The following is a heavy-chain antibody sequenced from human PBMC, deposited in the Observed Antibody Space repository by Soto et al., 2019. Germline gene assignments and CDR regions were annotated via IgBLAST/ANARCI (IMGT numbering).Heavy chain of an antibody. CDR2: IIPIVETP. V-gene: IGHV1-69*01. CDR1: GGTFNSYD. D-gene: IGHD3-22*01. J-gene: IGHJ5*02. CDR3: ARLSRPNYYDTSGFFKDNWFDP. Sequence: HVQLVQSGAEVKKPGSSMKVSCKASGGTFNSYDINWVRQAPGQGLEWMGGIIPIVETPKYAQKFQGRVTITADESTHTVYMELSSLRSEDTAMYYCARLSRPNYYDTSGFFKDNWFDPWGQGTLVTVSS.